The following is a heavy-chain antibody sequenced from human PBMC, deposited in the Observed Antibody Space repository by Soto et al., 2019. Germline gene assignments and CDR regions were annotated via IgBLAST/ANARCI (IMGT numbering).Heavy chain of an antibody. D-gene: IGHD3-10*01. CDR2: IIPVFGTA. J-gene: IGHJ4*02. V-gene: IGHV1-69*12. Sequence: QVQLVQSGAEVKKPGSSVKVSCKASGGTFNSYAINWVRQAPGQGLEWMGGIIPVFGTANYAQKFQGRVTITADESTSTAYMELSSLRSEDTAVYYCAGQSDGSGLFDYWGQGTLVTVSS. CDR3: AGQSDGSGLFDY. CDR1: GGTFNSYA.